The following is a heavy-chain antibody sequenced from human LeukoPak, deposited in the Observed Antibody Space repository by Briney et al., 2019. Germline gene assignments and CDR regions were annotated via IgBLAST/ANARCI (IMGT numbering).Heavy chain of an antibody. D-gene: IGHD5-18*01. CDR2: ISGSGGST. CDR3: AKVKLAMAPAFDY. V-gene: IGHV3-23*01. CDR1: GFSLGDYA. J-gene: IGHJ4*02. Sequence: GGSLRLSCAASGFSLGDYAMHWVRQAPGKGLEWVSAISGSGGSTYYADSVKGRFTISRDNSKNTLYLQMNSLRAEDTAVYYCAKVKLAMAPAFDYWGQGTLVTVSS.